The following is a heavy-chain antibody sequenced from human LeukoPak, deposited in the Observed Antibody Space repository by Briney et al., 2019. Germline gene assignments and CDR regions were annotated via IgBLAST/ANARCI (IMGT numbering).Heavy chain of an antibody. CDR1: GYSISSGYY. CDR3: ANPPTVTSFDY. J-gene: IGHJ4*02. D-gene: IGHD4-11*01. CDR2: IYHSGVT. Sequence: SETLSLTCTVSGYSISSGYYWGWIRQPPGKGLEWIGSIYHSGVTYYNPSLKSRVTISVDTSKNQFSLKLSSVTAADTAVYHCANPPTVTSFDYWGQGTLVTVSS. V-gene: IGHV4-38-2*02.